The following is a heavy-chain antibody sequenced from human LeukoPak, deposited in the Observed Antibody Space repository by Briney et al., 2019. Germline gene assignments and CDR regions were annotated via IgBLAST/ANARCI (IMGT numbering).Heavy chain of an antibody. D-gene: IGHD2-2*01. J-gene: IGHJ6*02. Sequence: GGSLRLSCAASGFTFSSYDMHWVRQATGKGLEWVSAIGTAGDTYYPGSVKGRFTISRENAKNSLYLQMNSLRAGDTAVYYCARGCSSTSCYGMDVWGQGTTVTVSS. CDR3: ARGCSSTSCYGMDV. CDR1: GFTFSSYD. CDR2: IGTAGDT. V-gene: IGHV3-13*01.